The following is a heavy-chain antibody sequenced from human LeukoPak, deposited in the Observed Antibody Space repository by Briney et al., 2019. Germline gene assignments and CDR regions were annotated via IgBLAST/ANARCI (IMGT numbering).Heavy chain of an antibody. J-gene: IGHJ6*02. CDR2: ITYDGGKE. CDR1: GFAFSSYG. Sequence: PGGSLRLSCSASGFAFSSYGMHWVRQAPGKGLEWVAVITYDGGKEYHADSVKGRFTISRDNSKNTLYLQMNSLRPEDTAVYYCAKYRCSSSSAYGMDVWGQGTTVTVSS. CDR3: AKYRCSSSSAYGMDV. D-gene: IGHD6-13*01. V-gene: IGHV3-30*18.